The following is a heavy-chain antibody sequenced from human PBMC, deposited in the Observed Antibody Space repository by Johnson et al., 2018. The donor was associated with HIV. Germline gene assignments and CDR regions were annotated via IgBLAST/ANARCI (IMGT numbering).Heavy chain of an antibody. J-gene: IGHJ3*02. CDR1: GFTFSSYA. Sequence: QVQLVESGGGVVQPGRSLRLSCAASGFTFSSYAMHWVRQAPGRGLEWVAVISYDASKKYYADSVKGRFTISRDNSKNTLLLQMNSLRAEDTAGYYCARQKLGGGCTLDDAFDIWGHGTMVTVSS. D-gene: IGHD2-15*01. CDR2: ISYDASKK. V-gene: IGHV3-30*04. CDR3: ARQKLGGGCTLDDAFDI.